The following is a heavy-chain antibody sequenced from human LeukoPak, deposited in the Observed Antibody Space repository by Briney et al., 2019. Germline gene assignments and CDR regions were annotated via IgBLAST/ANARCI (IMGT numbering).Heavy chain of an antibody. Sequence: SETLSLTCAVYGGSLSDYYWNWIRQPPGEGLEWIGEISHSGSTNYNPSLKSRVTISVDTSKNQFSLKLSSVTAADTAMYYCAREDYVWGSYRKLDYWGQGTLVTVSS. J-gene: IGHJ4*02. CDR3: AREDYVWGSYRKLDY. V-gene: IGHV4-34*01. CDR1: GGSLSDYY. CDR2: ISHSGST. D-gene: IGHD3-16*02.